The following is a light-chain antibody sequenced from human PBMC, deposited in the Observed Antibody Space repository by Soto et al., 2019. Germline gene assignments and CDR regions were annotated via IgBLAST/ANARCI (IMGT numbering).Light chain of an antibody. V-gene: IGKV1-12*01. CDR2: AAS. CDR3: QQRNSWPPIT. J-gene: IGKJ5*01. Sequence: DIHMTQSPSSLSASVGDTVTITCRASHGISSWLAWFQQKPGKAPKFLISAASHLQSGVPSRFSGSGSGTDFTLTISSLEPEDFALYYCQQRNSWPPITFGQGTRLEI. CDR1: HGISSW.